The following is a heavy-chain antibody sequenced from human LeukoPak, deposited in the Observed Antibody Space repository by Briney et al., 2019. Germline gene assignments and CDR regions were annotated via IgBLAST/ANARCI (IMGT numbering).Heavy chain of an antibody. CDR1: GFTFSDYY. Sequence: GGSLRLSCAASGFTFSDYYMSWIRQAPGKGLEWVSSISSSSSYIYYADSVKGRFTISRDNAKNSLYLQMNSLRAEDTAVYYCARGPIAAAGTPLDYWGQGTLVTVSS. CDR3: ARGPIAAAGTPLDY. J-gene: IGHJ4*02. V-gene: IGHV3-11*06. CDR2: ISSSSSYI. D-gene: IGHD6-13*01.